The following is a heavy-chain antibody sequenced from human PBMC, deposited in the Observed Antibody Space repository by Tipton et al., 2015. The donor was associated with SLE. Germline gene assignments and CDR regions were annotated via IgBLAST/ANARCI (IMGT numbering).Heavy chain of an antibody. Sequence: SLRLSCAASGFIFSNYAISWVRQAPGKGLEWISSISGSGDSRNVAVSVKGRFTISRENSMSTVYLHMNNLRAVDTALYYCAKNQGSRRGFDYWGQGTLVAVSS. J-gene: IGHJ4*02. CDR1: GFIFSNYA. V-gene: IGHV3-23*01. CDR2: ISGSGDSR. CDR3: AKNQGSRRGFDY. D-gene: IGHD3-10*01.